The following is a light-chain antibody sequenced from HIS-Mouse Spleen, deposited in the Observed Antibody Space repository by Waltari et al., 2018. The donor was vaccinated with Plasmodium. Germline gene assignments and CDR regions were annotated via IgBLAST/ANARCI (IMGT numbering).Light chain of an antibody. CDR2: AAS. CDR1: QVISSY. Sequence: AIRMTQSPSSFPASTGDRVTITCRASQVISSYLAWYQQKPGKAPKLLIYAASTLQSGVPSRFSGSGSGTDFTLTISCLQSEDFATYYCQQYYSYPFTFGPGTKVDIK. V-gene: IGKV1-8*01. CDR3: QQYYSYPFT. J-gene: IGKJ3*01.